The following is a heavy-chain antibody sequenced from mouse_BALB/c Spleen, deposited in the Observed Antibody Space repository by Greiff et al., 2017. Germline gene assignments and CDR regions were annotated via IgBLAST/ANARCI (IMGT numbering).Heavy chain of an antibody. CDR3: ARGGLKLGYAMDY. CDR1: GDSITSGY. CDR2: ISYSGST. Sequence: EVQLQQSGPSLVKPSQTLSLTCSVTGDSITSGYWNWIRKFPGNKLEYMGYISYSGSTYYYPSLKSRISITRDTSKNQYYLQLNSVTTEDTATYYCARGGLKLGYAMDYWGQGTSVTVSS. V-gene: IGHV3-8*02. D-gene: IGHD1-3*01. J-gene: IGHJ4*01.